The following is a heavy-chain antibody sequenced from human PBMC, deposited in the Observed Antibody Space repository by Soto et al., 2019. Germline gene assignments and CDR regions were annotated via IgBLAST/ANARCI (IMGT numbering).Heavy chain of an antibody. J-gene: IGHJ4*02. CDR2: VSYSGSP. V-gene: IGHV4-39*01. CDR3: ARHYNTGAFFDY. D-gene: IGHD1-20*01. CDR1: GASVSSSHY. Sequence: QLQLQESGPGLVKSSETLSLTCSVSGASVSSSHYWGWIRQPPGKGLEWIGSVSYSGSPYYSPSFKSRITISVDTSNNQFSLRVRSVTATDTPVYFCARHYNTGAFFDYWGQGKLVTVSS.